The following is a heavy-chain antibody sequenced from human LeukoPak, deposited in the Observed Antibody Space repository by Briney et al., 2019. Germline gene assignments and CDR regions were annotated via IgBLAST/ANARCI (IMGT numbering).Heavy chain of an antibody. V-gene: IGHV1-69*04. Sequence: ASVKVSCKASGGTFSSYAISWVRQAPGQGLEWMGRIIPILGIANYAQKFQGRVTITADKSTSTAYMELSSLRSEDTAVYYCARGVDYGDNLDYWGQGTLVTVSS. CDR1: GGTFSSYA. D-gene: IGHD4-17*01. J-gene: IGHJ4*02. CDR2: IIPILGIA. CDR3: ARGVDYGDNLDY.